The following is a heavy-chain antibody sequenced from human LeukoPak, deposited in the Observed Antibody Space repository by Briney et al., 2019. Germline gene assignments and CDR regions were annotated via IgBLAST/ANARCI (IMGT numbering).Heavy chain of an antibody. CDR2: TSHDESNK. CDR3: AKGDEGGAYRTDF. V-gene: IGHV3-30*15. J-gene: IGHJ4*02. D-gene: IGHD2-21*01. CDR1: GISLRSYS. Sequence: GGSLRLSCVGSGISLRSYSVHWVRQAPGKGLEGVALTSHDESNKRYAHSVRGRCTISRDNSRDTVYLQLSNLRDEDTAVYYCAKGDEGGAYRTDFWGPGTRVTVSS.